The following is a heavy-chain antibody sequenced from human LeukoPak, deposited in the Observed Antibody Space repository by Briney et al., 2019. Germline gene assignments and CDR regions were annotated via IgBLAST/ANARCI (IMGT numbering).Heavy chain of an antibody. D-gene: IGHD6-19*01. Sequence: ASETLSLTCTVSGGSISSYYWSWIRQPPGKGLEWIGYICYSGSTNYNPSLKSRVTISLDTSKDQFSLKLSSVTAADTAAYYCAREGSAWSMNYWGQGTLVTVSS. J-gene: IGHJ4*02. CDR2: ICYSGST. CDR3: AREGSAWSMNY. V-gene: IGHV4-59*01. CDR1: GGSISSYY.